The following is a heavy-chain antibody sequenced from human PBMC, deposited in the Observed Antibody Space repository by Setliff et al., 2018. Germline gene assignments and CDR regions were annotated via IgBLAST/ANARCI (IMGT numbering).Heavy chain of an antibody. J-gene: IGHJ6*02. CDR3: ARGKMAVVAVAGQYRDMDV. D-gene: IGHD6-19*01. CDR1: GRSFNNYP. Sequence: SVKVSCKASGRSFNNYPISWVRPAPGQGLEWMGGIIPMFRTGKYAQKFQGRVTITADESTSTANMELSSLRLEDTAVYYCARGKMAVVAVAGQYRDMDVWGQGTKVTVSS. V-gene: IGHV1-69*13. CDR2: IIPMFRTG.